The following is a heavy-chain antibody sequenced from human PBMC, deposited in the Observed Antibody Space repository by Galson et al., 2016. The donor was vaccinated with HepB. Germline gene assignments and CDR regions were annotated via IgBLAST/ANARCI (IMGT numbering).Heavy chain of an antibody. J-gene: IGHJ4*02. D-gene: IGHD2-15*01. V-gene: IGHV3-23*01. Sequence: SLRLSCAASGFTFSNYAMSWVRQAPGKGLEWVSGIIENGGDTYYADSVKGRFTISRDNSKNTLYLQMNSLRAEDTAVYYCAKDDRYGDRCCHFDGWGEGTLLPVCS. CDR2: IIENGGDT. CDR1: GFTFSNYA. CDR3: AKDDRYGDRCCHFDG.